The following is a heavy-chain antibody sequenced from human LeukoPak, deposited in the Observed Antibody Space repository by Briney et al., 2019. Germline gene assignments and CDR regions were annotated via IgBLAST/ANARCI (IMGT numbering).Heavy chain of an antibody. D-gene: IGHD2-15*01. CDR3: ARVASGAFDI. Sequence: GASVKVSCKASGYSFSSYHINWVRQAPGQGLEWMGWISPYNGNTGYAQKFQGRVTITRNTSISTAYMELSSLRSEDTAVYYCARVASGAFDIWGQGTMVTVSS. CDR2: ISPYNGNT. V-gene: IGHV1-8*03. CDR1: GYSFSSYH. J-gene: IGHJ3*02.